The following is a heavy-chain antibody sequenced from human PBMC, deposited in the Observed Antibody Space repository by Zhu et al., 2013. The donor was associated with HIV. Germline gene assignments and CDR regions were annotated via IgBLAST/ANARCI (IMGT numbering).Heavy chain of an antibody. CDR1: GYTFTSYY. J-gene: IGHJ4*02. CDR2: INPSGGST. V-gene: IGHV1-46*03. Sequence: QVQLVQSGAEVKKPGASVKVSCKASGYTFTSYYMHWVRQAPGQGLEWMGIINPSGGSTSYAQKFQGRVTMTRDTSTSTVYMELSSLRSEDTAVYYCARDLPETRRAAAGGENFDYWGQGTLVTVSS. CDR3: ARDLPETRRAAAGGENFDY. D-gene: IGHD6-13*01.